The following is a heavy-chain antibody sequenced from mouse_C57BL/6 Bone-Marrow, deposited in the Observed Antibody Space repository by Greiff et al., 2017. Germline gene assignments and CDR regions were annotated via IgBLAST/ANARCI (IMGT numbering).Heavy chain of an antibody. CDR3: AIYGSKGY. V-gene: IGHV3-6*01. CDR1: GYSITSGYY. CDR2: ISYDGSN. D-gene: IGHD1-1*01. Sequence: EVQLQESGPGLVKPSQSLSLTCSVTGYSITSGYYWNWIRQFPGNKLEWMGYISYDGSNNYNPSLKNRISITRDTSKNQFFLKLKSVTTEDTATYYCAIYGSKGYWGQGTTLTVSS. J-gene: IGHJ2*01.